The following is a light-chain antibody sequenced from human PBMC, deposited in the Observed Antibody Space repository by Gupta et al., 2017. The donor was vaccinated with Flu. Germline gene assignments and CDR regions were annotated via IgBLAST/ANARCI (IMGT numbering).Light chain of an antibody. Sequence: TVTISCTRSSGSIASNYVQWYQQRPGSSPTTVIYEDNQRPSGVPDRFSGSIDSSSNSASLTISGLKTEDEADYYCQSYDSSNQVFGGGTKLTVL. J-gene: IGLJ3*02. CDR3: QSYDSSNQV. V-gene: IGLV6-57*01. CDR2: EDN. CDR1: SGSIASNY.